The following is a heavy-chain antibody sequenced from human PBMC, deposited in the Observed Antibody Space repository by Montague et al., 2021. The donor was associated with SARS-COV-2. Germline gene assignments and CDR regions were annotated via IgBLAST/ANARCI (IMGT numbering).Heavy chain of an antibody. CDR2: N. V-gene: IGHV6-1*01. CDR3: ARTSSSSDY. Sequence: NDYAVPVKSRITINPDTSKNQISLHLNSVTPGDTAVYYCARTSSSSDYWGQGTLVTVSS. J-gene: IGHJ4*02.